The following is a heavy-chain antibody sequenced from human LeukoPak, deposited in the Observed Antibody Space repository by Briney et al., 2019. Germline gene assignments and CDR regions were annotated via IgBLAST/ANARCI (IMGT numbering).Heavy chain of an antibody. CDR2: MNPNSGNT. J-gene: IGHJ6*03. Sequence: ASVKVSCKASGYTFTNYGINWVRQAAGQGLEWMGWMNPNSGNTGYAQKLQGRVTITRDTSVSTAYMELSSLRSEDTAVYYCARGLYDSSGYYLDVWGKGTTVTVSS. V-gene: IGHV1-8*03. CDR1: GYTFTNYG. CDR3: ARGLYDSSGYYLDV. D-gene: IGHD3-22*01.